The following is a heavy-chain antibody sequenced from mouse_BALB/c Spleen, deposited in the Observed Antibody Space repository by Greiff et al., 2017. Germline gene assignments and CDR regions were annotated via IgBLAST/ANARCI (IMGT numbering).Heavy chain of an antibody. CDR1: GFSLSRYS. J-gene: IGHJ2*01. CDR2: IWGGGST. CDR3: ASLITTVGGFDY. V-gene: IGHV2-6-4*01. Sequence: VMLVESGPGLVAPSQSLSITCTVSGFSLSRYSVHWVRQPPGKGLEWLGMIWGGGSTDYNSALKSRLSISKDNSKSQVFLKMNSLQTDDTAMYYCASLITTVGGFDYWGQGTTLTVSS. D-gene: IGHD1-1*01.